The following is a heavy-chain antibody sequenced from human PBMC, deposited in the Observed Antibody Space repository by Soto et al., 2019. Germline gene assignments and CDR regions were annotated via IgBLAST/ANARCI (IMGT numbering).Heavy chain of an antibody. CDR3: ASKHSSSGMDV. V-gene: IGHV1-18*01. J-gene: IGHJ6*02. CDR2: ISAYNGNT. CDR1: GYTFTSYF. Sequence: ASVKVSCKASGYTFTSYFITWVRQAPGQGLEWMGWISAYNGNTNYAQMLQGRVTMTTDTSTATAYMEMTSLRSDDTAVYYCASKHSSSGMDVWGQGTTLTVSS.